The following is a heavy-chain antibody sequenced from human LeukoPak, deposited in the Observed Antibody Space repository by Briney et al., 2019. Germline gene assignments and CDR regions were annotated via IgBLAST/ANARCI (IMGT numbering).Heavy chain of an antibody. CDR3: ARFEGPRAGGYDPPGAFDI. Sequence: PGGSLRLSYAASGFTVSSNYMSWVRQAPGKGLEWVSVIYSGGSTYYADSVKGRFTISRHNSKNTLYLQMNSLRAEDTAVYYCARFEGPRAGGYDPPGAFDIWGQGTMVTVSS. J-gene: IGHJ3*02. D-gene: IGHD5-12*01. V-gene: IGHV3-53*04. CDR2: IYSGGST. CDR1: GFTVSSNY.